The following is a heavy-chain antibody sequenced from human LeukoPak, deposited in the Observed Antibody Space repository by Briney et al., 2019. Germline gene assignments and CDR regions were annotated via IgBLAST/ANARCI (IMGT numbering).Heavy chain of an antibody. CDR1: GGSITTIPYN. Sequence: SETLSLTCTVSGGSITTIPYNWGWIRQPPGKGLEWIGTISYVGPTYYEPSLKSRVTMSIDTSKNQFSLNLNSATAADTAVYYCARHPTGYPNWFDSWGQGPLVIVSS. V-gene: IGHV4-39*01. CDR2: ISYVGPT. D-gene: IGHD3-9*01. CDR3: ARHPTGYPNWFDS. J-gene: IGHJ5*01.